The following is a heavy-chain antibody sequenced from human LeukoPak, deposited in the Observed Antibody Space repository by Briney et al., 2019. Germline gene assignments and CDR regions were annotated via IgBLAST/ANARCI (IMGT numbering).Heavy chain of an antibody. CDR2: IYYSGST. V-gene: IGHV4-59*01. J-gene: IGHJ3*02. Sequence: PSETLSLTCTVSGGSISSYYWSWIRQPPGKGLEWIGYIYYSGSTNCNPSVKSRVAMSVDTSKKQFSLKLSSLTAADTAMYYCARPAVRGSSFNEFDIWGQGTMVTVSS. D-gene: IGHD2/OR15-2a*01. CDR1: GGSISSYY. CDR3: ARPAVRGSSFNEFDI.